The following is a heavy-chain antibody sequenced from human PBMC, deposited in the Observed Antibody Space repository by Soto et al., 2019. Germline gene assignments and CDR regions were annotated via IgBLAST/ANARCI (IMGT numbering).Heavy chain of an antibody. D-gene: IGHD2-2*01. V-gene: IGHV4-59*01. Sequence: QVQLQESGPGLVKPSETLSLTCTVSGGSISSYYWSWIRQPPGKGLEWIGNAHYSGNTNYNPSLTSRVTISIATSKNPFSLELSSVTAADTAVDYCARGRYCTSTTCYSPRFAPWGQGTLVTVSS. CDR2: AHYSGNT. CDR1: GGSISSYY. J-gene: IGHJ5*02. CDR3: ARGRYCTSTTCYSPRFAP.